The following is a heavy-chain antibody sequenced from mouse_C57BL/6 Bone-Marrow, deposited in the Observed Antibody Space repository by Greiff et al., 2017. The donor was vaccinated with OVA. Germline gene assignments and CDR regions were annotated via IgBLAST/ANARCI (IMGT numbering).Heavy chain of an antibody. CDR1: GYTFTSYG. J-gene: IGHJ3*01. CDR3: ARGGFAY. V-gene: IGHV1-81*01. CDR2: IYPRSGNT. Sequence: QVQLKESGAELARPGDSVKLSCKASGYTFTSYGISWVKQRTGQGLEWIGEIYPRSGNTYYNEKFKGKATLTADKSSSTAYMELRSLTSEDSAVYFCARGGFAYWGQGTLVTVSA.